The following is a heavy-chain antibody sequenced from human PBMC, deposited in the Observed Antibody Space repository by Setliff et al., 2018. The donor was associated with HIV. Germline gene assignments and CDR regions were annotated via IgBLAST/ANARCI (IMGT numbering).Heavy chain of an antibody. J-gene: IGHJ2*01. CDR3: LLWTGYYTYWFFDL. CDR1: GGSISSHY. Sequence: PSETLSLTCTVSGGSISSHYWNWIRQPPGKGLEWIGYIYYSGSTNYNPSLKSRVTISVDTSKNQLSLKLSSVTAADTAVYYCLLWTGYYTYWFFDLWGRGALVTVSS. V-gene: IGHV4-59*11. CDR2: IYYSGST. D-gene: IGHD3-3*01.